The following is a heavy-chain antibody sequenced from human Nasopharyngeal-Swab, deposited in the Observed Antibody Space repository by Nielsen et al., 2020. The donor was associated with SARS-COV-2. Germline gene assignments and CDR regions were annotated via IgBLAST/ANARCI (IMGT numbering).Heavy chain of an antibody. Sequence: GESLKISCAASGFTVRSNYMSWGRQAPGKGLEWVSVIYSGGSTYYADSVKGRFTISRDNSKNTLYLQMNSLRAEDTAVYYCARPTYYDYYGMDVWGQGTTVTVSS. J-gene: IGHJ6*02. V-gene: IGHV3-53*01. CDR2: IYSGGST. CDR1: GFTVRSNY. CDR3: ARPTYYDYYGMDV. D-gene: IGHD3-3*01.